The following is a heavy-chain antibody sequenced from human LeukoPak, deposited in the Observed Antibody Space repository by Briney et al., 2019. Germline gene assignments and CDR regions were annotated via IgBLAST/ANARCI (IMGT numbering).Heavy chain of an antibody. CDR3: AKDIHPGLDSGASCCFDY. Sequence: ASVKVSCKTSGYTFSRHGITWVRQAPGQGLEWMGWVSGYNGNTNYAQNVQGRVTMTTDTSTNKAYMELRSLRSDDTVVYYCAKDIHPGLDSGASCCFDYWGQGTPVTVSS. D-gene: IGHD3-22*01. J-gene: IGHJ4*02. CDR1: GYTFSRHG. CDR2: VSGYNGNT. V-gene: IGHV1-18*01.